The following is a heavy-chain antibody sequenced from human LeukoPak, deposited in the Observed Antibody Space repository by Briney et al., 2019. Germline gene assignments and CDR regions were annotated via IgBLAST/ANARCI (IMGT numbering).Heavy chain of an antibody. CDR3: ARGVVAVAAIDY. J-gene: IGHJ4*02. Sequence: GGSLRLSCAASGFAFSTYVMHWVRQAPGEGLEWVAITSNDETKRFYADSVKGRFTISRDNSKNTLHLHMNSLRVEDTAVYYCARGVVAVAAIDYWGQGILVTVSS. V-gene: IGHV3-30*03. CDR1: GFAFSTYV. D-gene: IGHD2-15*01. CDR2: TSNDETKR.